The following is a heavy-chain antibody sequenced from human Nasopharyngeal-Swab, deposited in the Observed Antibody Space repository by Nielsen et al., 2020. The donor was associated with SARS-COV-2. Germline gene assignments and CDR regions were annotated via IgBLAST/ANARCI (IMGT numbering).Heavy chain of an antibody. CDR3: ATINYFHHRSFSFEY. Sequence: SVKVSCKASGGTFSNYGISWVRQAPGQGLEWVGRVIPILNTSNYALKFQGRVSITAEKSTNTAYMELSSLRSEDTAVYYCATINYFHHRSFSFEYWGQGSLVTVSS. J-gene: IGHJ4*02. CDR1: GGTFSNYG. CDR2: VIPILNTS. D-gene: IGHD3-10*01. V-gene: IGHV1-69*04.